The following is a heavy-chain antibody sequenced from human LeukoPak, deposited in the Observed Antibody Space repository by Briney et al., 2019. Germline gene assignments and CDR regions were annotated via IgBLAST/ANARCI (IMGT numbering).Heavy chain of an antibody. CDR3: ARSYGSGSYYNNPYYYMDV. Sequence: GGSLRLSCAASGFTFSSYSMNWVRQAPGKGLEWVSSISSSSSYIYYADSVKGRFTISRDNAKNSLYLQMNSLRAEDTAVYYCARSYGSGSYYNNPYYYMDVWGKGTTVTVSS. CDR1: GFTFSSYS. CDR2: ISSSSSYI. V-gene: IGHV3-21*01. D-gene: IGHD3-10*01. J-gene: IGHJ6*03.